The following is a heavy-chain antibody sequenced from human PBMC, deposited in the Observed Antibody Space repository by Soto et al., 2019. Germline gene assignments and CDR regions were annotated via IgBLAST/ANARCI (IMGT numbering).Heavy chain of an antibody. CDR2: IYYSGST. CDR3: AREGDDILTGYYNGWFDP. CDR1: GGSISSSSYY. Sequence: SETLSLTCTVSGGSISSSSYYWGWIRQPPGKGLEWIGSIYYSGSTYYKHSLKSRVTISVDTSKNQISLKLSSVTAADTAVFYCAREGDDILTGYYNGWFDPWGQGTLVTVSS. V-gene: IGHV4-39*07. J-gene: IGHJ5*02. D-gene: IGHD3-9*01.